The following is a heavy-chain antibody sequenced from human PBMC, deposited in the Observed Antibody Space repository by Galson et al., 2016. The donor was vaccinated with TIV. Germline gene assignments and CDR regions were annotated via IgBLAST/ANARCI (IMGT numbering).Heavy chain of an antibody. D-gene: IGHD3-10*01. CDR1: GASIRGGNYY. CDR2: FYSSGNS. V-gene: IGHV4-61*02. J-gene: IGHJ4*02. Sequence: TLSLPCTVSGASIRGGNYYWSWIRQSAGKGLEWIGRFYSSGNSDYKPSLRRRVTISGDKSKNQVSLMLPSVTAADTAVYYCARASFGSGTYYHYFDFWGPGILVTVSS. CDR3: ARASFGSGTYYHYFDF.